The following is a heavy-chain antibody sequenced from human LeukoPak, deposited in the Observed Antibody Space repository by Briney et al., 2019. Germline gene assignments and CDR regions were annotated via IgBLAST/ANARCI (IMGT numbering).Heavy chain of an antibody. CDR2: ISGSGGST. J-gene: IGHJ4*02. CDR3: AKVDAAGTYYFDY. V-gene: IGHV3-23*01. D-gene: IGHD6-13*01. CDR1: GFTFSSYA. Sequence: PGGSLRLSCAAPGFTFSSYAMSWVRQAPGKGLEWVSAISGSGGSTYYADSVKGRFTISRDNSKNTLYLQMNGLRAEDTAVYYCAKVDAAGTYYFDYWGQGTLVTVSS.